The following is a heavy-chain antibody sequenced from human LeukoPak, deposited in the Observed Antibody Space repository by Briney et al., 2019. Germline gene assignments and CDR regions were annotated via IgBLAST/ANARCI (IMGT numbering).Heavy chain of an antibody. Sequence: GSSVKVSCKASGGTFSSYAISWVRQAPGQGLEWMGGIIPIFGTANYAQKFQGRVTITTDESTSTDYMELSSLRSEDTAVYYCARVLRFGESLPDYYYYMDVWGKGTTVTVSS. V-gene: IGHV1-69*05. D-gene: IGHD3-10*01. CDR1: GGTFSSYA. J-gene: IGHJ6*03. CDR3: ARVLRFGESLPDYYYYMDV. CDR2: IIPIFGTA.